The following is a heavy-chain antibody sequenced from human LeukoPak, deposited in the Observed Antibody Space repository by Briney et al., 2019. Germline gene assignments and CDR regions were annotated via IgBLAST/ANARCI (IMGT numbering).Heavy chain of an antibody. J-gene: IGHJ6*02. CDR3: AKDRKGYYYGSGSPYSYGMDV. D-gene: IGHD3-10*01. V-gene: IGHV3-30*18. CDR1: GFTFSSYG. CDR2: ISYDGSNK. Sequence: GRSLRLSCAASGFTFSSYGMHWVRQAPGKGLEWVAVISYDGSNKYYADSVKGRFTISRDNSKNTLYLQMNSLRAEDTAVYYCAKDRKGYYYGSGSPYSYGMDVWGQGTTVTVSS.